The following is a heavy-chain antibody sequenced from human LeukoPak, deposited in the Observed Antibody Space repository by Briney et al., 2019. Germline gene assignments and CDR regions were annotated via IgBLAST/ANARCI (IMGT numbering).Heavy chain of an antibody. CDR1: GGSISSYY. CDR2: DIGSI. CDR3: AGHHPRNTVDF. V-gene: IGHV4-59*08. D-gene: IGHD2/OR15-2a*01. J-gene: IGHJ4*02. Sequence: SETLSLTCTVFGGSISSYYWSWIRQPPGKGLEWIAYDIGSINYNPSLKSRVTISLDTSKNQFSLKLSSVTAADTAVYYCAGHHPRNTVDFWGQGTLVTVSS.